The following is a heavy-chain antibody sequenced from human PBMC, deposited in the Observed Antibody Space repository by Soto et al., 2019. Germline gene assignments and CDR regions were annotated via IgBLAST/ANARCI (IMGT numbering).Heavy chain of an antibody. CDR3: AADPSNYYYYGMDV. J-gene: IGHJ6*02. Sequence: GASVKVSCKASGFTFTSSAVQWVRQARGQRLEWIGWIVVGSGNTNYAQKFQERVTITRDMSTSTAYMELSSLRSEDTAVYYCAADPSNYYYYGMDVWGQGTTVTVSS. D-gene: IGHD4-4*01. CDR2: IVVGSGNT. CDR1: GFTFTSSA. V-gene: IGHV1-58*01.